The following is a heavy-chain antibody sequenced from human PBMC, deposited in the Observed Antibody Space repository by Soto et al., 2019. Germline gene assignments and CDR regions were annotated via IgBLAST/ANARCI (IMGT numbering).Heavy chain of an antibody. J-gene: IGHJ4*02. Sequence: GESLKISCAASGFTFSSYSMNWVRQAPGKGLEWVSSISSSSSYIYYADSVKGRFTISRDNAKNSLYLQMNSLRAEDTAVYYCARDPTGTTVTTRYFDYWGQGTLVTVSS. CDR2: ISSSSSYI. V-gene: IGHV3-21*01. CDR3: ARDPTGTTVTTRYFDY. CDR1: GFTFSSYS. D-gene: IGHD4-17*01.